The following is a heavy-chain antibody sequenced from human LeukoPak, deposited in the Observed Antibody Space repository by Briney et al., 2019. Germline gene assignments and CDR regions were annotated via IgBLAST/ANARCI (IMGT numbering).Heavy chain of an antibody. CDR2: INSDGSST. J-gene: IGHJ3*01. V-gene: IGHV3-74*01. D-gene: IGHD3-10*01. Sequence: SGGSLRLSCAASGFTFSSYWMHWVRQAPGKGLVWVSRINSDGSSTSYADSVKGRFTISRDNAKNTLYLQMNRLRAEDTAVYYCARTYYYGSGTYRYAFDFWGQGTMVTVSS. CDR3: ARTYYYGSGTYRYAFDF. CDR1: GFTFSSYW.